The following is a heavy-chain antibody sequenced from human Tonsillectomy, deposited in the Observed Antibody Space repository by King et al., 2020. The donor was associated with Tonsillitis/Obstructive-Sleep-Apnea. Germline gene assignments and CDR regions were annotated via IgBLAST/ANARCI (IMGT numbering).Heavy chain of an antibody. CDR1: GGSISSYY. CDR3: ARAVTGTRAYYYYYYYMDV. D-gene: IGHD1-7*01. CDR2: IYYSGST. Sequence: QLQESGPGLVKPSETLSLTCTVSGGSISSYYWSWIRQPPGKGLEWIGYIYYSGSTNYNPSLKSRVTISVDTSKNQFSLKLSSVTAADTAVYYCARAVTGTRAYYYYYYYMDVWGKGTTVTVSS. V-gene: IGHV4-59*01. J-gene: IGHJ6*03.